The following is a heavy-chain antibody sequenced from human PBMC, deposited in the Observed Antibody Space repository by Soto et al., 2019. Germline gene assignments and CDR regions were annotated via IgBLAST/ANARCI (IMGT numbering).Heavy chain of an antibody. CDR2: IYNSGST. V-gene: IGHV4-31*03. Sequence: QVQLQESGPGLVKPSQTLSLTCTVSGGSISSGGYYWSWIRQHPGKGLAWIGYIYNSGSTYYNPSLTSRVTISVDTSKNQFSLKLGSVTAADTAVYYCARGFCSGASCYLGDYWGQGTLVTVSS. CDR3: ARGFCSGASCYLGDY. D-gene: IGHD2-15*01. J-gene: IGHJ4*02. CDR1: GGSISSGGYY.